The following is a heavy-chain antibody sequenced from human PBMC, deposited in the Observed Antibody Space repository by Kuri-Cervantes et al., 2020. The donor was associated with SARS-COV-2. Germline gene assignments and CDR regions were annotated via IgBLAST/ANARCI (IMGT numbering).Heavy chain of an antibody. CDR2: IYYSGST. V-gene: IGHV4-31*02. CDR3: ARETVVVPAALDV. J-gene: IGHJ6*04. CDR1: GYQ. D-gene: IGHD2-2*01. Sequence: GYQWSWIRQPPGKGLEWIGYIYYSGSTYYNPSLKSRVTISVDTSKNQFSLKLSSVTAADTAVYYCARETVVVPAALDVWGKGTTVTVSS.